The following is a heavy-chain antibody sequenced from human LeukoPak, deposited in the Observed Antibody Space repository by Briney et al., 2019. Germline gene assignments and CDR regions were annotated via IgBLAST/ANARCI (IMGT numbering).Heavy chain of an antibody. J-gene: IGHJ3*02. CDR3: ARDKPVYGFDI. CDR2: IYYSGST. Sequence: SQTLSLTCTVSGGSISSGDYYWSWIRQPPGKGLEWIGYIYYSGSTYYNPSLKSRITISVDTSKNQFSLKLSSVTAADTAVYYCARDKPVYGFDIWGQGTMVTASS. CDR1: GGSISSGDYY. V-gene: IGHV4-30-4*08.